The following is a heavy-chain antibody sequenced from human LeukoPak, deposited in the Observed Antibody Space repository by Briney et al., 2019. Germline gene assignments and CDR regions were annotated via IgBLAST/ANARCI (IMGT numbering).Heavy chain of an antibody. CDR2: IYYSGST. V-gene: IGHV4-31*03. D-gene: IGHD6-13*01. Sequence: SETLSLTCTVSGGSISSGGYYWSWIRQHPGKGLEWIGYIYYSGSTYYNPSLKSRVTISVDTSKNQFSLKLSSVTAADTAVYYCARDSSSWHNFDYWGQGTLVTVSS. J-gene: IGHJ4*02. CDR1: GGSISSGGYY. CDR3: ARDSSSWHNFDY.